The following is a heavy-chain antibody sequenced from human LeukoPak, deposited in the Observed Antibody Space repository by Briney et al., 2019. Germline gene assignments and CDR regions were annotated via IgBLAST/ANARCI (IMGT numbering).Heavy chain of an antibody. Sequence: ASVKVPCKASGYTFTGYYMHWVRQAPGQGLEWMGWINPNSGGTNYAQKFQGRVTMTRDTSISTAYMELSRLRSDDTAVYYCAREHYGSGSYFADYWGQGTLVTVSS. CDR3: AREHYGSGSYFADY. CDR2: INPNSGGT. CDR1: GYTFTGYY. D-gene: IGHD3-10*01. V-gene: IGHV1-2*02. J-gene: IGHJ4*02.